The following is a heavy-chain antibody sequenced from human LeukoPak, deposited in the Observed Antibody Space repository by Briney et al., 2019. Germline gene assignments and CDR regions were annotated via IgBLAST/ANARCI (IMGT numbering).Heavy chain of an antibody. J-gene: IGHJ3*02. CDR2: INPHSGAT. V-gene: IGHV1-2*02. Sequence: GASVKVSCKATGYTFINNYLHWVRQAPGQGLECMGWINPHSGATNNAQNFQARVTMTGDTAITTAYMELTRLTSDDTAVYYCVRELRSTLMVSGGDDAFDMWGQGTMITVSS. CDR1: GYTFINNY. CDR3: VRELRSTLMVSGGDDAFDM. D-gene: IGHD2-8*01.